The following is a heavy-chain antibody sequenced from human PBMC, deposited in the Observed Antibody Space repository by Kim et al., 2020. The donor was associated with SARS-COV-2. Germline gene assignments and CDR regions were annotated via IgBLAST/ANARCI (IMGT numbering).Heavy chain of an antibody. CDR2: MNPNNGNT. V-gene: IGHV1-8*01. CDR1: GYTFTSYD. CDR3: TRHRSGHNDNWFDP. J-gene: IGHJ5*02. Sequence: ASVKVSCKASGYTFTSYDLNWVRQATGQGLEWLGWMNPNNGNTGYAEKFRGRISMTREISTSTAYMELSSLTSEDTAVYYCTRHRSGHNDNWFDPWGQGTLVSVSS. D-gene: IGHD6-19*01.